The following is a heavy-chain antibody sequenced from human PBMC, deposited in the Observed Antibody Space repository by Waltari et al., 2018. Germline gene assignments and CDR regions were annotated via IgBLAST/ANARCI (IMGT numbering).Heavy chain of an antibody. Sequence: EVQLLESGGGLVQPGGSLRLSCAASGFTFSKSGMTWVRQTPGKGVDWVATITATGGSTFYAESVKGRFAISRDNSKNTLYLQMSSLRAGDTAVYYCATSFRGKFDFWGQGTLVTVSS. V-gene: IGHV3-23*01. J-gene: IGHJ4*02. CDR3: ATSFRGKFDF. CDR1: GFTFSKSG. D-gene: IGHD3-16*01. CDR2: ITATGGST.